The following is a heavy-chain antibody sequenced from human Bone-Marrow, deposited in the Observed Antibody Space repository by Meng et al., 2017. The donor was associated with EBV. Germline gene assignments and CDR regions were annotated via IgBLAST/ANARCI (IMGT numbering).Heavy chain of an antibody. CDR3: AKSRSSTPGIVDD. D-gene: IGHD3-10*01. Sequence: QVQLQESGPGLVKPSEPLSLTCVVSGVSVNSGTYHWSWIRQSPGKGLEWIGYIYDTGTTIYNPSLNSRVTILLETSKNQFSLRLHSVTTADTAVYYCAKSRSSTPGIVDDWGQGTLVTVSS. J-gene: IGHJ4*02. CDR2: IYDTGTT. V-gene: IGHV4-61*01. CDR1: GVSVNSGTYH.